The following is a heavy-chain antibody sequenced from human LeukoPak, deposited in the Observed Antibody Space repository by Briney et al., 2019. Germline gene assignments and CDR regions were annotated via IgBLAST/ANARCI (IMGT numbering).Heavy chain of an antibody. Sequence: GASVKVSCKASGYTFTSYGISWVRQAPGQGLEWMGWISAYNGNTNYAQKLQGRVTMTTDTSTSTAYMELRSLSSDDTAVYYCARAGESEVFYGMDVWGQGTTVTVSS. CDR2: ISAYNGNT. D-gene: IGHD2-21*01. V-gene: IGHV1-18*01. J-gene: IGHJ6*02. CDR3: ARAGESEVFYGMDV. CDR1: GYTFTSYG.